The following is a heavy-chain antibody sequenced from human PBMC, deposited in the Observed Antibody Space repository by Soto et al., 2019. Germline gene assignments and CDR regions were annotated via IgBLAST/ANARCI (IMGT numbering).Heavy chain of an antibody. V-gene: IGHV3-23*01. CDR2: ITGSGGST. Sequence: EVQLLESGGGLVQPGGSLRLSCAASGFTFSSYAMSWVRQPPGKGLEWVSTITGSGGSTYYAESVKGRLTISRDNSKNTLYLQMNSLRAEDMAVYYCAKPQKYSSSPTKSDAFDIWGQGTMVTVSS. CDR3: AKPQKYSSSPTKSDAFDI. CDR1: GFTFSSYA. D-gene: IGHD6-6*01. J-gene: IGHJ3*02.